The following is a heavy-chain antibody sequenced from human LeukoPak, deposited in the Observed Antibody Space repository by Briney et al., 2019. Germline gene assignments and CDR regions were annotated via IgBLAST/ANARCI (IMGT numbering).Heavy chain of an antibody. CDR3: ARAVKGYCSTTSCSIDY. CDR2: IKQDGSEK. D-gene: IGHD2-2*01. Sequence: GGSLRLSCAASGFTFSSYAMSWVRQAPGKGLEWVANIKQDGSEKYYVDSVKGRFTISRDNAKNSLYLQMNSLRAEDTAVYYCARAVKGYCSTTSCSIDYWGQGILVTVSS. V-gene: IGHV3-7*04. J-gene: IGHJ4*02. CDR1: GFTFSSYA.